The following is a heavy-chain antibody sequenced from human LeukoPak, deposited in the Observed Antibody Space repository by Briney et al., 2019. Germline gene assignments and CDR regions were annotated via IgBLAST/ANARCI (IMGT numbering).Heavy chain of an antibody. Sequence: ASVKVSCKASGYTFTSYYMHWVRQAPGQGLGWMGIINPSGGSTSYAQKFQGRVTMTRDTSTSTVYMELSSLRSEDTAVYYCARKLDGGNSDWYFDLWGRGTLVTVSS. CDR3: ARKLDGGNSDWYFDL. J-gene: IGHJ2*01. D-gene: IGHD4-23*01. V-gene: IGHV1-46*01. CDR2: INPSGGST. CDR1: GYTFTSYY.